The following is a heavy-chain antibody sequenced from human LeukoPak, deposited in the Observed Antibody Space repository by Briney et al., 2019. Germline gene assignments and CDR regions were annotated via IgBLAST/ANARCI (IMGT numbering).Heavy chain of an antibody. Sequence: GGSLRLSCAASGFSFSSYAMNWVRQAPGKGLEWISAISGSGTGTYYADSVKGRFTISRDNSKNTLYLQMNSLRAEDTAVYYCAKAEGYDILTGLAYWGQGTLVTVSS. V-gene: IGHV3-23*01. CDR3: AKAEGYDILTGLAY. CDR1: GFSFSSYA. CDR2: ISGSGTGT. D-gene: IGHD3-9*01. J-gene: IGHJ4*02.